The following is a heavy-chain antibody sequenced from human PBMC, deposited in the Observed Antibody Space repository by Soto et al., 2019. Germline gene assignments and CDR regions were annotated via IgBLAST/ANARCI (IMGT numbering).Heavy chain of an antibody. CDR3: ARGGGVGATWLDAFDI. V-gene: IGHV1-69*13. J-gene: IGHJ3*02. Sequence: SSVKVSCKASGGTFSSYAISWVLQTNGQGLEWMGGIIPIFGTANYAQKFQGRVTITADESTSTAYMELSSLRSEDTAVYYCARGGGVGATWLDAFDIWGQGTMVTVSS. CDR1: GGTFSSYA. CDR2: IIPIFGTA. D-gene: IGHD1-26*01.